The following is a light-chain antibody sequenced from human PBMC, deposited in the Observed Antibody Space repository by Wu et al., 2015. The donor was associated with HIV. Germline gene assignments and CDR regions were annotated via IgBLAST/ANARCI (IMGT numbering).Light chain of an antibody. CDR3: LQYGGSGLT. V-gene: IGKV3-20*01. Sequence: EVVLTQSPGTLSLSPGERASLSCRPSQSVPSSSLAWYQQKPGQAPRLLIYGASNRATGIPGRFSGSASGTDFTLTINRLEPEDFALYFCLQYGGSGLTFGGGTKVEI. CDR1: QSVPSSS. J-gene: IGKJ4*01. CDR2: GAS.